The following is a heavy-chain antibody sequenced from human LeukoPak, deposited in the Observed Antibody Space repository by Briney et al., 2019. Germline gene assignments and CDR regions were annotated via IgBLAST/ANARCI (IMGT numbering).Heavy chain of an antibody. CDR3: ARDRVRGNSNPYFDY. J-gene: IGHJ4*01. D-gene: IGHD4-11*01. CDR1: GGSISSNNYY. CDR2: IYYSGST. V-gene: IGHV4-61*01. Sequence: SETLSLTCTVSGGSISSNNYYWNWIRQPPGKGLEWIGYIYYSGSTNYSPSLKSRVAISVGTSKNQFSLKLSSVTAADTAVYYCARDRVRGNSNPYFDYWGQGTLVTVSS.